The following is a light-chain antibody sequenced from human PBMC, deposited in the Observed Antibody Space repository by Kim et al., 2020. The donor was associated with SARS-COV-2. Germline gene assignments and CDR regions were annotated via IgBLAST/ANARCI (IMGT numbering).Light chain of an antibody. J-gene: IGKJ1*01. V-gene: IGKV1-5*03. CDR3: QQYDTSWT. CDR2: KAS. CDR1: QSISSW. Sequence: SASVGDITTITCRASQSISSWLAWYQQKPGKAPKLLIYKASTLESGVPSRFSGSGSGTEFTLTISSLQPDDFATYYCQQYDTSWTFGQGTKVDIK.